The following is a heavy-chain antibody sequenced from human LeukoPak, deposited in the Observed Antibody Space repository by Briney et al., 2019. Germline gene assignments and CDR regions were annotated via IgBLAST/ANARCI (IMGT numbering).Heavy chain of an antibody. D-gene: IGHD3-22*01. J-gene: IGHJ4*02. CDR1: GGSISSYY. V-gene: IGHV4-4*07. CDR3: ARDRYYYDSSGYLTFDY. CDR2: IHTSGST. Sequence: PSETLSLTCTVSGGSISSYYWSWIRQPAGKGLEWIGRIHTSGSTNYNPSLKSRVTMSVDTSKNQFSLKLSSVTAADTAVYYCARDRYYYDSSGYLTFDYWGQGTLVTVSS.